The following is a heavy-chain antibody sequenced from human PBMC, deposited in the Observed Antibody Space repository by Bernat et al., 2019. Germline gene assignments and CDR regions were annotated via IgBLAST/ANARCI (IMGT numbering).Heavy chain of an antibody. CDR1: GFTFGSYW. CDR2: IKQDGSER. J-gene: IGHJ4*02. V-gene: IGHV3-7*03. CDR3: ARDRPYEY. Sequence: EVQLVESGGGLVQPGGSLRLSCAASGFTFGSYWMSWVRQAPGKGLEWVANIKQDGSERYYVDSVKGRFTMSRDNAKNSLYLQMNSLRDEDTAVYYCARDRPYEYWGQGTLVTVFS. D-gene: IGHD5-12*01.